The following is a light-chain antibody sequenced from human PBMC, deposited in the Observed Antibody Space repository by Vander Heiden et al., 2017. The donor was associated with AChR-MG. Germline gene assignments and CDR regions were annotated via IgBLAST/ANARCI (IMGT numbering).Light chain of an antibody. J-gene: IGKJ1*01. CDR2: GAS. CDR1: QSVSSSY. CDR3: QQYGSSPWT. Sequence: EIVLTPSPGTLSLSPGERATLSCRASQSVSSSYLAWYQQKPGQAPRLLIYGASSRATCIPDRFSGSGSGTDFTLTISRLEPEDFAVYYCQQYGSSPWTFGQGTKVEIK. V-gene: IGKV3-20*01.